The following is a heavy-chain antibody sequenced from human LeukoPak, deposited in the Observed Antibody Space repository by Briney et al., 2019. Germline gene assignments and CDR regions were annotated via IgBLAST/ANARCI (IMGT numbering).Heavy chain of an antibody. Sequence: SETLSLTCTVSGGSITNYYWSWIRQPPGKGLEWIGHISYTGSTNYSPPLRSRVTISVDKPKSQFSLELRSVTAADTAVYYCARRVGYCGGDNCYESDSWGQGTLVTVSS. D-gene: IGHD2-15*01. CDR2: ISYTGST. CDR3: ARRVGYCGGDNCYESDS. J-gene: IGHJ4*02. V-gene: IGHV4-59*08. CDR1: GGSITNYY.